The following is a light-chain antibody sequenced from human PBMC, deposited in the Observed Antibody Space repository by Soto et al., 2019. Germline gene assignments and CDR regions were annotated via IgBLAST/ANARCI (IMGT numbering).Light chain of an antibody. J-gene: IGLJ1*01. CDR2: DVT. Sequence: QSLITQPDYLSGSNGHSRTVSCTGTSSEVGSYDYVSWYQQHPGNAPKLLISDVTNRPSWVSNRFPGSKSGNTAFLIISGLQTEDEADYYCTSYTSSSTYVFGTGT. V-gene: IGLV2-14*01. CDR3: TSYTSSSTYV. CDR1: SSEVGSYDY.